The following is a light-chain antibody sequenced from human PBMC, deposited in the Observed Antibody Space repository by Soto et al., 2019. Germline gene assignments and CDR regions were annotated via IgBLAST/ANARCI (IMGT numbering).Light chain of an antibody. V-gene: IGKV3-11*01. CDR1: QSVSSH. CDR3: QQRSNWPPRFT. CDR2: DAS. J-gene: IGKJ3*01. Sequence: EIVLTQSPATLSLSPGERATLSCRASQSVSSHLAWYQQKPGQAPRVLIYDASNRATGIPARFSGSGSGTDFTLTISSLEPEDFAVYYCQQRSNWPPRFTFGPGTKVDIK.